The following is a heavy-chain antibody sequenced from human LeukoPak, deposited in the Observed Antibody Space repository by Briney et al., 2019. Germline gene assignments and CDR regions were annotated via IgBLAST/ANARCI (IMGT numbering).Heavy chain of an antibody. V-gene: IGHV5-51*01. CDR3: ARREQWLDDAFDI. J-gene: IGHJ3*02. CDR2: IYPGDSDT. Sequence: GESLKISCKGSGYSFTSYWIGWVRQMPGKGLEWMGIIYPGDSDTRYSPSFQGQVTISADKSISTAYLQWRSLKASDTAVYYCARREQWLDDAFDIWGQGTMVTVSS. CDR1: GYSFTSYW. D-gene: IGHD6-19*01.